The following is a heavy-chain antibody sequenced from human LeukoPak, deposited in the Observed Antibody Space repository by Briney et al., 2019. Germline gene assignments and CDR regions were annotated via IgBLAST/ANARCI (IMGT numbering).Heavy chain of an antibody. J-gene: IGHJ4*02. CDR2: IRYDGNDE. Sequence: GGSLRLSCAASGFTFSNYGMHWVRQAPGKGLEWVAFIRYDGNDENYADSVKGRFTISRDNSKNTLVLQMNSLRAEDTAVYYCARGGRVTMVRGVTTLDYWGQGTLVTVSS. CDR1: GFTFSNYG. D-gene: IGHD3-10*01. V-gene: IGHV3-30*02. CDR3: ARGGRVTMVRGVTTLDY.